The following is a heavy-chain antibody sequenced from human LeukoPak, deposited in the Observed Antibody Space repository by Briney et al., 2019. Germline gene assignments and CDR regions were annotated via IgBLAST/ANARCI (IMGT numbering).Heavy chain of an antibody. Sequence: PSETLSLTCAVYGGSFSGYYWSWIRQPPGKGLEWVANIKYDASEQYYVDSVKGRFTISRDNAKNSLYLQMNILRAEDTAVYYCARDSVRGRPLVAFDIWGQGTMVTVSS. J-gene: IGHJ3*02. CDR2: IKYDASEQ. CDR1: GGSFSGYY. D-gene: IGHD3-10*01. CDR3: ARDSVRGRPLVAFDI. V-gene: IGHV3-7*01.